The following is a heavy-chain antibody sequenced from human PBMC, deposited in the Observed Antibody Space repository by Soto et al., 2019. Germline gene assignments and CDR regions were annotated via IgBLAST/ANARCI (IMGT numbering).Heavy chain of an antibody. Sequence: PSETLSLTCTVSGGSISSYYWSWIRQPPGKGLEWIGYIYYSGSTNYNPSLKSRVTISVDTSKNQFSLKLSSVTAADTAVYYCARRGIAAAGPESPYYFDYWGQGTLVTVSS. J-gene: IGHJ4*02. CDR3: ARRGIAAAGPESPYYFDY. CDR2: IYYSGST. V-gene: IGHV4-59*08. D-gene: IGHD6-13*01. CDR1: GGSISSYY.